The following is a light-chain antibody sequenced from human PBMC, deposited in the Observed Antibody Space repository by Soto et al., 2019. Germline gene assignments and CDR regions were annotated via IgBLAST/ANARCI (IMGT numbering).Light chain of an antibody. V-gene: IGKV3-11*01. CDR3: QQRSNWPLT. J-gene: IGKJ4*01. Sequence: EIVLTQSPGTLSLSPGERATFSCRASQSVSYYLAWYQQKPGQAPRLLIYDASNRASGIPARFSGSGSGTDFTLTISNLEPEDFAVYYCQQRSNWPLTFGGGTKVEIK. CDR2: DAS. CDR1: QSVSYY.